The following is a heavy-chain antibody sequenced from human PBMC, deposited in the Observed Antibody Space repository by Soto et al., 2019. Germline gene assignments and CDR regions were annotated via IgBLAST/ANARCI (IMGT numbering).Heavy chain of an antibody. J-gene: IGHJ4*02. CDR1: GGSISNYY. CDR2: IYYRGST. CDR3: ARGGYNWYDVTDY. Sequence: QVQLQESGPGLVKPSETLSLTCIVSGGSISNYYWSWIRQPAGKGLEWIGYIYYRGSTNYNPSLKSRVTISVDTSKIQFSLKLSSVTAADTAVYYCARGGYNWYDVTDYWGQGTLVTVSS. V-gene: IGHV4-59*01. D-gene: IGHD1-20*01.